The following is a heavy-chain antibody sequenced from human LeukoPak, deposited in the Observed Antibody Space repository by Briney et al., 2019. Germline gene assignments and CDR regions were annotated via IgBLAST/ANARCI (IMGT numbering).Heavy chain of an antibody. CDR2: IFPGDSDT. V-gene: IGHV5-51*01. J-gene: IGHJ2*01. CDR3: ARVHDSSGYYWCFDL. D-gene: IGHD3-22*01. Sequence: GESLKISCKGSEYSFATYWIGWVRQMPGQGLEWMGIIFPGDSDTRYSPSFQGQVTISADKSISTAYLQWNSLKASDTAMYYCARVHDSSGYYWCFDLWGRGTLVTVSS. CDR1: EYSFATYW.